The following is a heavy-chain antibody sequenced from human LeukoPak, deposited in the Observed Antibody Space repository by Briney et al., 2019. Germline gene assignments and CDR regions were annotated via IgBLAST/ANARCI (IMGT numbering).Heavy chain of an antibody. Sequence: SETLSLTCTVSGGSISSYYWSWIRQPPGKGLEWIGYIYYSGSTNYNPSLKSRVTISVDTSKNQFSLKLSSVPAADTAVYYCARGGCSGGSCYWGYYYYGMDVWGKGTTVTVSS. CDR2: IYYSGST. CDR3: ARGGCSGGSCYWGYYYYGMDV. D-gene: IGHD2-15*01. J-gene: IGHJ6*04. CDR1: GGSISSYY. V-gene: IGHV4-59*01.